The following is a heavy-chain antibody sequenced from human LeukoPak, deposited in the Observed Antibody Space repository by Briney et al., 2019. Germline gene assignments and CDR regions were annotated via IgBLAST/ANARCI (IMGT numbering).Heavy chain of an antibody. CDR1: GFILSDHY. V-gene: IGHV3-74*01. J-gene: IGHJ4*02. Sequence: GGSLRLSCAASGFILSDHYMDWVRQAPGKGLVWVSHISPDARTITYAAFVKGRFTISRDNAKNTLYLQMNSLRAEDTALYYCVRGQATAWGLDYWGQGTLVTVSS. CDR3: VRGQATAWGLDY. D-gene: IGHD6-13*01. CDR2: ISPDARTI.